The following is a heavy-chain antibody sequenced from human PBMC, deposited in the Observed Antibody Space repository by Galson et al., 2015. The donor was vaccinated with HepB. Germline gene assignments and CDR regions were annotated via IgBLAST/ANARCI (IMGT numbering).Heavy chain of an antibody. V-gene: IGHV3-23*01. D-gene: IGHD6-13*01. Sequence: SLRLSCAASGFTFSSYAMSWVRQAPGKGLEWVSAISGSGGSTYYADSVKGRFTISRDNSKNTLYLQMNSLRAEDTAVYYCAKVISSSRNPFDYWGQGTLVTVSS. CDR2: ISGSGGST. CDR1: GFTFSSYA. CDR3: AKVISSSRNPFDY. J-gene: IGHJ4*02.